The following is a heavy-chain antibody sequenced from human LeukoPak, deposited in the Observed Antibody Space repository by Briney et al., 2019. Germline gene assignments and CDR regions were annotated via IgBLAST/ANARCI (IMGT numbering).Heavy chain of an antibody. CDR1: GGSISSYY. CDR3: ARLLGIAAAGTIGY. CDR2: IYYSGST. J-gene: IGHJ4*02. D-gene: IGHD6-13*01. V-gene: IGHV4-39*01. Sequence: SETLSLTCTVSGGSISSYYWGWIRQPPGKGLEWIGSIYYSGSTYYNPSLKSRVTISVDTSKNQFSLKLSSVTAADTAVYYCARLLGIAAAGTIGYWGQGTLVTVSS.